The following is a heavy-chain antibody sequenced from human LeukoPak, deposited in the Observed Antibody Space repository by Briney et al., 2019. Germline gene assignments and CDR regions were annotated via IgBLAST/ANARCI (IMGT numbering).Heavy chain of an antibody. J-gene: IGHJ1*01. CDR2: ISAYNGNT. CDR3: ARGPLGVTPAHLQH. Sequence: ASVKVSCKASGGTFSSYGISWVRQAPGQGLEWMGWISAYNGNTNYAQKLQGRVTMTTDTSTSTAYMELRSLRSDDTAVYYCARGPLGVTPAHLQHWGQGTLVTVSS. V-gene: IGHV1-18*01. CDR1: GGTFSSYG. D-gene: IGHD2-21*02.